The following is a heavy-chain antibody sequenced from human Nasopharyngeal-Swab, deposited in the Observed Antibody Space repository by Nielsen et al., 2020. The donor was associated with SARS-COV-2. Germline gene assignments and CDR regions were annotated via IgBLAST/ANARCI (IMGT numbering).Heavy chain of an antibody. J-gene: IGHJ6*03. D-gene: IGHD2-15*01. CDR2: IDPSDSFT. Sequence: GESLKISCKGSGYSFTSSWISWVRQMPGKGLEWMGMIDPSDSFTEYSPSFQGHVTISADKSINTAYLQWSSLRASDTAMYYCARLSRWYSHHHYYMDVWGKGTMVTVSS. CDR1: GYSFTSSW. CDR3: ARLSRWYSHHHYYMDV. V-gene: IGHV5-10-1*01.